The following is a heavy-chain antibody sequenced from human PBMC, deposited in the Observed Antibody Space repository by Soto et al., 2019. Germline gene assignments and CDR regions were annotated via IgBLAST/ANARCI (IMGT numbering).Heavy chain of an antibody. D-gene: IGHD3-9*01. Sequence: QITLKESSPTLVKPTQTLTLTCTFSGFSLSTSGVGVGWIRQPPGKALEWLALIYWDDDKRYSPSLKSRLTITKDTSKNQVVLTMTNMDPVDTATYYCARIRYFDWVFDYWGQGTLVTVSS. CDR3: ARIRYFDWVFDY. J-gene: IGHJ4*02. V-gene: IGHV2-5*02. CDR2: IYWDDDK. CDR1: GFSLSTSGVG.